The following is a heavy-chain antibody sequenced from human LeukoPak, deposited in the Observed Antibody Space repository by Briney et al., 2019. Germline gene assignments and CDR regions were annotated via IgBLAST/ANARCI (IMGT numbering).Heavy chain of an antibody. CDR1: GFTFSDST. CDR2: INSGGSIT. CDR3: ARDAGYFRKEV. J-gene: IGHJ6*04. Sequence: GGSLRLSCAASGFTFSDSTMNWVRQASGKGLEWVASINSGGSITHYSDSAKGRLTISRDNAKNSLYLQQNSLRAEDTAVYYCARDAGYFRKEVWGTGTTVIVSS. D-gene: IGHD2/OR15-2a*01. V-gene: IGHV3-21*01.